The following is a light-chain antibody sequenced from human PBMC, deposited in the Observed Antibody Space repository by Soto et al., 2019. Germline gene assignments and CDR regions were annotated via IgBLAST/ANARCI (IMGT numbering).Light chain of an antibody. CDR3: CSYAGSSNV. CDR2: EAN. Sequence: HSVLTQPASVSGSPGQSITISCTGTASDLGSYNLVSWYQQHPNKAPKLIIYEANKRPSGVSNRFSGSKSGNTASLTISGLQPEDEAYYYCCSYAGSSNVFGTGTKLTVL. J-gene: IGLJ1*01. V-gene: IGLV2-23*02. CDR1: ASDLGSYNL.